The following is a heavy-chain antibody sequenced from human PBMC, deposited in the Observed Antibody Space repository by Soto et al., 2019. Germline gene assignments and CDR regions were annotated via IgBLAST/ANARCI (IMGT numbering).Heavy chain of an antibody. CDR1: GFTCSHYA. CDR2: ISHDGGSK. Sequence: QVQLVDSGGGVVQPGRSLTLSCAASGFTCSHYAMHWVRRTGEGLEWVAVISHDGGSKTYADSVKGRFTISRDSSKNTLFLQMNSVRGEDTAVYYCAKRNMAAMGRNWDDALDTWGKGTVVTVSS. D-gene: IGHD5-18*01. V-gene: IGHV3-30*18. CDR3: AKRNMAAMGRNWDDALDT. J-gene: IGHJ3*02.